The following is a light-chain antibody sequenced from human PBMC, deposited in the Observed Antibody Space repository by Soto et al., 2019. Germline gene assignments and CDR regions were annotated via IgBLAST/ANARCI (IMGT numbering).Light chain of an antibody. V-gene: IGLV2-23*01. Sequence: QSVLTQPASVSGSPGQSITISCTGTSSDVGSYNLVSWYQQHPGKAPKLIIYEGNKRPSGISNRFSGSNSGNTASLTISGLQAEDEADYYCCSYASRDTYVFGTGTKLTVL. J-gene: IGLJ1*01. CDR3: CSYASRDTYV. CDR2: EGN. CDR1: SSDVGSYNL.